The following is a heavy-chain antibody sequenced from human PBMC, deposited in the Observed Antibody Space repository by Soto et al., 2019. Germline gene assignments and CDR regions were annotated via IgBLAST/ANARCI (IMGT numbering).Heavy chain of an antibody. J-gene: IGHJ5*02. CDR1: GGSISSYY. Sequence: SETLSLTCTVSGGSISSYYWSWIRQPPGKGLEWIGYIYYSGSTNYNPSLKSRVTISVDTSKNQFSLKLSSVTAADTAVYYCARDGSPGYSSEGFDPWGQGTLGTV. V-gene: IGHV4-59*01. D-gene: IGHD6-19*01. CDR2: IYYSGST. CDR3: ARDGSPGYSSEGFDP.